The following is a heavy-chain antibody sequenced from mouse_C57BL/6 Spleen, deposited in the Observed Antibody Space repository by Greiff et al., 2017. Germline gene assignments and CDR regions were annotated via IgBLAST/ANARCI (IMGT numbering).Heavy chain of an antibody. CDR2: IDPSDSYT. CDR3: ARSIYYGYDVGLAY. CDR1: GYTFTSYW. V-gene: IGHV1-69*01. J-gene: IGHJ3*01. D-gene: IGHD2-2*01. Sequence: QVQLQQPGAELVMPGASVKLSCKASGYTFTSYWMHWVKQRPGQGLEWIGGIDPSDSYTNYNQKFKGKSTLTVDKSSSTAYMQLSSLTSEDSAVYYCARSIYYGYDVGLAYWGQGTLVTVSA.